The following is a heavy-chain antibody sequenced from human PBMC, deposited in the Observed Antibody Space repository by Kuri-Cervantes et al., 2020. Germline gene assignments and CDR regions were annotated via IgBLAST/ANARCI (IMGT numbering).Heavy chain of an antibody. CDR2: ISGSGGST. Sequence: GESLKISCAASGFTFSNYAMTWVRQAPGKGLEWVSAISGSGGSTYYADPVKGRFTISRDNSKNTLYLQMNSLRAEDTAVYYCVRSMDVWGKGTTVTVSS. V-gene: IGHV3-23*01. CDR3: VRSMDV. J-gene: IGHJ6*04. CDR1: GFTFSNYA.